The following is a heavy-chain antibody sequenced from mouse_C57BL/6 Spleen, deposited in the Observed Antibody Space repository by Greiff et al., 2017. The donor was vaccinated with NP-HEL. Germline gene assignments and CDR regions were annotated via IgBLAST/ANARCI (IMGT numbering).Heavy chain of an antibody. J-gene: IGHJ1*03. Sequence: DVQLQESGPGMVKPSQSLSLTCTVTGYSITSGYDWHWIRHFPGNKLEWMGYISYSGSTNYNPSLKSRISITHDTSKNHFFLKLNSVTTEDTATYYCARAPDYYGSSLWYFDVWGTGTTVTVSS. V-gene: IGHV3-1*01. CDR1: GYSITSGYD. CDR3: ARAPDYYGSSLWYFDV. CDR2: ISYSGST. D-gene: IGHD1-1*01.